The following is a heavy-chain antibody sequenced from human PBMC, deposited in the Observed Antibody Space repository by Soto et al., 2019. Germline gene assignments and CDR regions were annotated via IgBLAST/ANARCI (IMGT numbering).Heavy chain of an antibody. CDR1: GGSISSSSYY. CDR2: IYYSGST. Sequence: XETLSLTCTVAGGSISSSSYYWGWIRQPPGKGLEWIGSIYYSGSTYYNPSLKSRVTISVDTSKNQFSLKLSSVTAADTAVYYCARITMIVVPLARFDYWGQGTLVTVSS. D-gene: IGHD3-22*01. J-gene: IGHJ4*02. V-gene: IGHV4-39*01. CDR3: ARITMIVVPLARFDY.